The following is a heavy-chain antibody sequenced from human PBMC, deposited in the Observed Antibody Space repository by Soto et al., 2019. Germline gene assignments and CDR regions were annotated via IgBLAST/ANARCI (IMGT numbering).Heavy chain of an antibody. CDR2: ILVGGST. V-gene: IGHV3-23*01. Sequence: GESLKISCAASGFICSSYDMSWVRQAPGKGLEWVSTILVGGSTHYEDSVTGRFTISRDTSKNTVFLQMNSLTAGDTAVYYCATATAPSGGAFDICGQGTMVTVSS. CDR1: GFICSSYD. D-gene: IGHD1-1*01. CDR3: ATATAPSGGAFDI. J-gene: IGHJ3*02.